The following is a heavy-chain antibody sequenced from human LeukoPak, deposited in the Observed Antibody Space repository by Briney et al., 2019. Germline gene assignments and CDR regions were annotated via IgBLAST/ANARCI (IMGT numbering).Heavy chain of an antibody. V-gene: IGHV3-23*01. J-gene: IGHJ4*02. CDR3: AKRGVVIRVILVGFHKEAYYFDS. D-gene: IGHD3-22*01. Sequence: SCVVNGIAVSNLAMGCVRHAKKKRLEWVAGISGSGGGTHYADSVKGRFTISRDNPKNTLYLQMNNLRAGDTAVYFCAKRGVVIRVILVGFHKEAYYFDSWGQGALVTVSS. CDR1: GIAVSNLA. CDR2: ISGSGGGT.